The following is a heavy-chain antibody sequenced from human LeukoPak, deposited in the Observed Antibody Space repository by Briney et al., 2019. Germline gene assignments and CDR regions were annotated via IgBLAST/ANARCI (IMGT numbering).Heavy chain of an antibody. CDR3: AKDRVPIAVDKFDY. D-gene: IGHD6-19*01. CDR2: ISSSSSYI. J-gene: IGHJ4*02. CDR1: GFTFSSYS. Sequence: GGSLRLSCAASGFTFSSYSMNWVRQAPGKGLEWVSSISSSSSYIYYADSVKGRFTISRDNSKNTLYLQMNSLRAEDTAVYYCAKDRVPIAVDKFDYWGQGTLVTVSS. V-gene: IGHV3-21*04.